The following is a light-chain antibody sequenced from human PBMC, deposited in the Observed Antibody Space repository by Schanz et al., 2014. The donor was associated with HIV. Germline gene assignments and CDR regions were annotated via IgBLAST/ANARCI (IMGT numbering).Light chain of an antibody. CDR3: QQSYGIPFT. Sequence: DVQMTQSPPSVSASVGDRVTITCRASQGISSWLAWYQQKPGKAPRLLIYEASTLQSGVPSRFSGSGSGTDFTLTINNLQPEDFATYYCQQSYGIPFTFGPGSKVNIK. CDR2: EAS. CDR1: QGISSW. J-gene: IGKJ3*01. V-gene: IGKV1-12*01.